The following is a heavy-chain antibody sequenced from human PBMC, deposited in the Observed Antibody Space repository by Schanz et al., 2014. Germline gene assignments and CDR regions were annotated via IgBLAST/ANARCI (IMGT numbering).Heavy chain of an antibody. CDR3: ARAFGGYDPAGALDY. V-gene: IGHV1-2*04. CDR1: GYTFTGYY. D-gene: IGHD5-12*01. Sequence: QVQLVQSGAEMKKPGASVKVSCKASGYTFTGYYMHWVRQAPGQGLEWMGWINPNSGTTNYAQKCQVCVTRTTDTSISTADMELSRLESDDTAVYYCARAFGGYDPAGALDYWGQGTLVTVSS. CDR2: INPNSGTT. J-gene: IGHJ4*02.